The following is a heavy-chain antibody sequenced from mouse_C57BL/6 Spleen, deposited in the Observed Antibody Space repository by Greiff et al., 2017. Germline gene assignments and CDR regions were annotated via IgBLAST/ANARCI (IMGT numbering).Heavy chain of an antibody. CDR1: GYAFSSSW. CDR2: IYPGDGDT. CDR3: AGDYAMDY. Sequence: QVQLQQSGPELVKPGASVKISCKASGYAFSSSWMNWVKQRPGKGLEWIGRIYPGDGDTTYNGTFKGKATLTADKSSSTAYMQLSSLTSADSAVYFCAGDYAMDYWGQGTSVTVSS. V-gene: IGHV1-82*01. J-gene: IGHJ4*01.